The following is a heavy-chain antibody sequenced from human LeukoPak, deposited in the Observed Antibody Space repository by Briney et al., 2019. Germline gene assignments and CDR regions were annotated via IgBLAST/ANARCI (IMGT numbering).Heavy chain of an antibody. Sequence: SETLSLTCTVSGGSINGYYWSWIRQPAGKGLEWIGRIYNSESINYNPSLKSRVTMSIGTSKNQFSLKLNSVTAADTAVYYCARDRSSSYTRDWFDPWGQGALVTVSS. CDR2: IYNSESI. J-gene: IGHJ5*02. D-gene: IGHD6-13*01. V-gene: IGHV4-4*07. CDR3: ARDRSSSYTRDWFDP. CDR1: GGSINGYY.